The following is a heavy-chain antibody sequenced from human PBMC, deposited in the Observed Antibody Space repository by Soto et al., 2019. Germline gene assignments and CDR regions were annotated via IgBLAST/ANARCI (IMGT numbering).Heavy chain of an antibody. CDR3: ARDMGYSGFDY. D-gene: IGHD4-4*01. CDR1: GFTFSSYE. Sequence: EVQVVESGGGLVQPGGSLRLSCAASGFTFSSYEMNWVRQAPGKGLEWVSYISSSGSTIHYAYSAKGRFTISRDNAKNSLYRQLDSLRVEETSVYYCARDMGYSGFDYWGQGTLVTV. V-gene: IGHV3-48*03. J-gene: IGHJ4*02. CDR2: ISSSGSTI.